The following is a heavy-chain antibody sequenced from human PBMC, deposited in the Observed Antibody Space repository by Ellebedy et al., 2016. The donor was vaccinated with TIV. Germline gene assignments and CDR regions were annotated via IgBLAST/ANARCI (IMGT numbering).Heavy chain of an antibody. V-gene: IGHV1-69*13. CDR3: ARNSYEWSSRGGFDY. CDR2: TIPFFGTA. Sequence: AASVKVSCKASGGTFSSYAIFWLRQAPGQGLEWMGGTIPFFGTASYAQKFQGRVTLTADESTSTAYMELRSLRSEDTPVYYCARNSYEWSSRGGFDYWGQGTLVTVSS. CDR1: GGTFSSYA. D-gene: IGHD3-3*01. J-gene: IGHJ4*02.